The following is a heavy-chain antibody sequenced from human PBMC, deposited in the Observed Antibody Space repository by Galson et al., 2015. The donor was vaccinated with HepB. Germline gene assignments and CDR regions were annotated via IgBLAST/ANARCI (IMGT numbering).Heavy chain of an antibody. CDR2: IDPSDSYT. V-gene: IGHV5-10-1*01. CDR3: GRQRCSGGSCYSRFAFDI. CDR1: GHSFTNHW. D-gene: IGHD2-15*01. Sequence: QSGAEVKKPGESLKISCKGSGHSFTNHWISWVRQMPGKGLEWMGRIDPSDSYTNYSPSFQGHVTISPDKSISTAYLQWSSLKASDTAMYYCGRQRCSGGSCYSRFAFDIWGQGTMVTVSS. J-gene: IGHJ3*02.